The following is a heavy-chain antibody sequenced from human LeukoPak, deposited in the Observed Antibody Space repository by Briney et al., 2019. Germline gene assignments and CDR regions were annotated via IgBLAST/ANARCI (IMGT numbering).Heavy chain of an antibody. J-gene: IGHJ4*02. Sequence: SETLSLTCAVYGGSFSGYYWSWIRQPPGKGLEWIGEINHSGSTNYNPSLKSRVTISVDTSKNQFSLKLSSVTAADPAVYYCARGPSLDYWGQGTLVTVSS. CDR2: INHSGST. V-gene: IGHV4-34*01. CDR1: GGSFSGYY. CDR3: ARGPSLDY.